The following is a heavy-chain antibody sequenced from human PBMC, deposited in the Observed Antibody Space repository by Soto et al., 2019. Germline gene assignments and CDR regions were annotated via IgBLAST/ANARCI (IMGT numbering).Heavy chain of an antibody. V-gene: IGHV3-30*18. CDR1: GFAFRSYG. D-gene: IGHD3-3*01. Sequence: QEKLVESGGGVVQPGSSLRLSCAASGFAFRSYGMHWVRQAPGKGLEWVALISHDGEKEYYADSVKGRFTISRDNSENTLFLRMNSLTADDSAVYFCAKAGFKVFGEGFDPWGQGTRVTVSS. CDR2: ISHDGEKE. J-gene: IGHJ5*02. CDR3: AKAGFKVFGEGFDP.